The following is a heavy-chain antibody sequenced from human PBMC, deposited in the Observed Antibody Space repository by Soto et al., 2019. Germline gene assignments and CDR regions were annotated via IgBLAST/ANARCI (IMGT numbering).Heavy chain of an antibody. D-gene: IGHD1-7*01. V-gene: IGHV4-34*01. CDR2: INHSGST. CDR1: GGSISSYY. CDR3: ATMGTPATGLYYFDY. J-gene: IGHJ4*02. Sequence: PSETLSLTCTVSGGSISSYYWSWIRQPPGKGLEWIGEINHSGSTNYNPSLKSRVTISVDTSKNQFSLNLSFVTAADTAVYYCATMGTPATGLYYFDYWGQGTLVTVSS.